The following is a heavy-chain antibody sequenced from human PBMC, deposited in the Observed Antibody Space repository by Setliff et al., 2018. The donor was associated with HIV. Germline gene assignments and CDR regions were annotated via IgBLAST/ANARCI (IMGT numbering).Heavy chain of an antibody. D-gene: IGHD5-12*01. CDR3: ARVGLRFKYTFDY. CDR2: INPVGRND. J-gene: IGHJ4*02. V-gene: IGHV4-34*04. Sequence: SETLSLTCAVYGGSIGGYYWSWIRQPPGKGLEWIGEINPVGRNDNYNPSLNNRAAIVLDTSKNHFSLWLTSVTAADTAVYYCARVGLRFKYTFDYWGQGMLVTVSS. CDR1: GGSIGGYY.